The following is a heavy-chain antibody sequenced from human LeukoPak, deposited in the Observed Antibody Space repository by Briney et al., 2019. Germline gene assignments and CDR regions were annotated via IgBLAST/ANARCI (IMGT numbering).Heavy chain of an antibody. Sequence: SETLSLTCTVSGGSISGYYWSWIRQPPGKGLEWIGYIYYSGSTSYNPSLKSRVTISVDTSKNQFSLKLRSLTAADTAVYFCARIGVAAAGEWTYYYGMDVWGQGTTVTASS. CDR3: ARIGVAAAGEWTYYYGMDV. CDR1: GGSISGYY. J-gene: IGHJ6*02. CDR2: IYYSGST. V-gene: IGHV4-59*01. D-gene: IGHD6-13*01.